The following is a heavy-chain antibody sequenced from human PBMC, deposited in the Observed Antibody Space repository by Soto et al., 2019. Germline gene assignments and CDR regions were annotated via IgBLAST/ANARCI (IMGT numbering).Heavy chain of an antibody. J-gene: IGHJ6*02. V-gene: IGHV1-18*01. CDR1: GYTFTNYG. CDR3: AREGPAPDYSYGIDV. CDR2: ISGYNGNT. Sequence: QVQLVQSGAEVKKPGASVKVSCKASGYTFTNYGFSWVRQAPGQGREWMGWISGYNGNTKYVEKFQGRVTMTADTSTSTAHMELRSLRSDDTAVYYCAREGPAPDYSYGIDVWGQGTAVT.